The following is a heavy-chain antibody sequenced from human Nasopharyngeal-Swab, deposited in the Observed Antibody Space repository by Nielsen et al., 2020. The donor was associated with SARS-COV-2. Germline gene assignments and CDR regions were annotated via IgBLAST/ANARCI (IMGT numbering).Heavy chain of an antibody. V-gene: IGHV3-21*01. D-gene: IGHD6-13*01. Sequence: GGSLRLSCAAFGFTFSSYSMNWVRQAPGKGLEWVSSISSSSSYIYYADSVKGRFTISRDNAKNSLYLQMNSLRAEDTAVYYCAREEGSSWHYFDYWGQGTLVTVSS. CDR3: AREEGSSWHYFDY. J-gene: IGHJ4*02. CDR1: GFTFSSYS. CDR2: ISSSSSYI.